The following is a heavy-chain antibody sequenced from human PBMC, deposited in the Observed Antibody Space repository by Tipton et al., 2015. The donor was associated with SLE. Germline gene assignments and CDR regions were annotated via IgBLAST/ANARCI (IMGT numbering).Heavy chain of an antibody. CDR3: ASLSSSDV. J-gene: IGHJ6*02. CDR2: INHSGST. D-gene: IGHD2-15*01. V-gene: IGHV4-34*01. CDR1: GGSFSGYY. Sequence: TLSLTCAVYGGSFSGYYWSWIRQPPGKGLEWIGEINHSGSTNYNPSLKSRVTISVDTSKNQFFLKLSSVTAADTAVYYCASLSSSDVWGQGTTVTVSS.